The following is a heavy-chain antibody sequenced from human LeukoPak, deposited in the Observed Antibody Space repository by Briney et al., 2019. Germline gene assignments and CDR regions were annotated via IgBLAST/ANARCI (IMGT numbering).Heavy chain of an antibody. V-gene: IGHV4-30-2*01. J-gene: IGHJ3*02. CDR3: ASIVTMIVVGPTPFDAFDI. D-gene: IGHD3-22*01. CDR2: IYHSGST. Sequence: SETLSLTCTVSGGSISSGGYYWSWIRQPPGKGLEWIGYIYHSGSTYYNPSLKSRVTISVDRSKNQFSLKLSSVTAADTAVYYCASIVTMIVVGPTPFDAFDIWGQGTMVTVSS. CDR1: GGSISSGGYY.